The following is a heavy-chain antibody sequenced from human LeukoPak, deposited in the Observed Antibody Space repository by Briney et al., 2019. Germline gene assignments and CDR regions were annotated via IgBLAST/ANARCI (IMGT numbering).Heavy chain of an antibody. CDR3: ARGAGPPWFDP. V-gene: IGHV4-4*07. D-gene: IGHD6-19*01. J-gene: IGHJ5*02. CDR1: GGSISSYF. Sequence: SETLSLTCTVSGGSISSYFWSWIRQPAGKGLEWIGRISSSGISTYSPSLKSRVTISIDTSRNQFSMNLNSVTAADTAVYYCARGAGPPWFDPWGQGTLVTVSS. CDR2: ISSSGIS.